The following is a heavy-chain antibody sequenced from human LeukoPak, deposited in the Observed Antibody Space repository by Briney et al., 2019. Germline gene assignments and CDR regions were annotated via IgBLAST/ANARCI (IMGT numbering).Heavy chain of an antibody. CDR2: ISYDGSNK. Sequence: PGGSLRLSCAASGFTFSSYPMHWVRQAPGKGLEWVAVISYDGSNKYYADSVKGRFTISRDNSKNTLYLQMNSLRAEDTDVYYCASPYSGYDYGLDNWGQGTLVTVSS. CDR1: GFTFSSYP. CDR3: ASPYSGYDYGLDN. J-gene: IGHJ4*02. V-gene: IGHV3-30*04. D-gene: IGHD5-12*01.